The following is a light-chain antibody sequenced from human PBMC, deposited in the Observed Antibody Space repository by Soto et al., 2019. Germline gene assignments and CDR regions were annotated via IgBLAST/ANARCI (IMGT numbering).Light chain of an antibody. CDR3: QQRSNWPPMYT. CDR1: QSVSSY. J-gene: IGKJ2*01. CDR2: DAS. V-gene: IGKV3-11*01. Sequence: EIVLTQSPATLSLSPGERATLSCSASQSVSSYLAWYQQKPVQAPRLLIYDASNRATGIPARFSGSGSGTDFTLTISSLEPEDFAVYYCQQRSNWPPMYTFGQGPKLEIK.